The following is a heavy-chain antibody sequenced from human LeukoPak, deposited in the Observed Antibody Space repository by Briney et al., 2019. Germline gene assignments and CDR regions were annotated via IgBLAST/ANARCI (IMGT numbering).Heavy chain of an antibody. CDR2: ISGSGGST. CDR1: GFTVSSNY. CDR3: AKGKSVALDYFDY. Sequence: GGSLRLSCAASGFTVSSNYMSWVRQAPGKGLEWVSAISGSGGSTYYADSVKGRFTISRDNSKNTLYLQMNSLRAEDTAVYYCAKGKSVALDYFDYWGQGTLAAVSS. J-gene: IGHJ4*02. D-gene: IGHD6-19*01. V-gene: IGHV3-23*01.